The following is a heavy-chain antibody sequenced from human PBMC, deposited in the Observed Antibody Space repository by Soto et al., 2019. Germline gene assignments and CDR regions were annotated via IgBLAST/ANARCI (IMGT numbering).Heavy chain of an antibody. Sequence: PSETLSLTCTVSCGSISSGGYYWSWIRQHPGKGLEWIGYIYYSGSTYYNPSLKSRVTISVDTPKNQFSLKLSSVTAADTAVYYCARSPHQYYYDSSLSGPRDDDAFDIWGQGTMVTVSS. D-gene: IGHD3-22*01. J-gene: IGHJ3*02. CDR3: ARSPHQYYYDSSLSGPRDDDAFDI. CDR1: CGSISSGGYY. CDR2: IYYSGST. V-gene: IGHV4-31*03.